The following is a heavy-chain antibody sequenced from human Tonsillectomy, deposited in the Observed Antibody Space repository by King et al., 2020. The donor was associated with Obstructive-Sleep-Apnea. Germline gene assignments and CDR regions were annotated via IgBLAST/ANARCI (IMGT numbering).Heavy chain of an antibody. CDR3: AKSRGIGSGSYWDY. Sequence: EVQLVESGGGLIQPGESLRLSCAASGFTFSNYAMSWVRQAPGKGLEWVSAVSGRDHVTYFADSVKGRFTISRDNSKNTLFLQMHRLRVEDTAIYYCAKSRGIGSGSYWDYWGQGTLVTVSS. V-gene: IGHV3-23*04. J-gene: IGHJ4*02. CDR2: VSGRDHVT. D-gene: IGHD3-10*01. CDR1: GFTFSNYA.